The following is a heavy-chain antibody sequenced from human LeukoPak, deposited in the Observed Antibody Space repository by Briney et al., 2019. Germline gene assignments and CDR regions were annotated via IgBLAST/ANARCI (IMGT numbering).Heavy chain of an antibody. CDR1: GGSFSGYY. J-gene: IGHJ5*02. Sequence: SETLSLTCAVYGGSFSGYYWSWIRQPPGKGLEWIGEINLSGSTNYNPSLKSRVTISVDTSKNQFSLKLSSVTAADTAVYYCARSEYYDFWSGFNWFDPWGQGTLVTVSS. V-gene: IGHV4-34*01. D-gene: IGHD3-3*01. CDR2: INLSGST. CDR3: ARSEYYDFWSGFNWFDP.